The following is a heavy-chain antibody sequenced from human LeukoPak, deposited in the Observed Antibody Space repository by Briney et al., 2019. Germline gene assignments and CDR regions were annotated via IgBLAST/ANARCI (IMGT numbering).Heavy chain of an antibody. D-gene: IGHD3-22*01. Sequence: ASVKVSCKTSGYTFTDSYIHWVRQAPGQGLEWMGIINPSAGITTYAQKFQGRVAMTKDTSTSTVYMELSSLRSEDTAVYYCARSQYITMIVARLYQFDDWGQGTLVTVSS. CDR1: GYTFTDSY. J-gene: IGHJ4*02. V-gene: IGHV1-46*01. CDR3: ARSQYITMIVARLYQFDD. CDR2: INPSAGIT.